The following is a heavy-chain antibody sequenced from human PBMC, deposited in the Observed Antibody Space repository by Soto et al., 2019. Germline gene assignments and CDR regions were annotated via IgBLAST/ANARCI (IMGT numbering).Heavy chain of an antibody. D-gene: IGHD6-19*01. CDR3: ARGGGSGWHPPLGY. CDR2: IYSGGST. V-gene: IGHV3-53*01. CDR1: GFTVSSNY. Sequence: EVPLVESGGGLIQPGGSLRLSCAASGFTVSSNYMSWVRQAPGKGLEWVSVIYSGGSTYYADSVKGRFTISRDNSKNTLYLQMNSLRAEDTAVYYCARGGGSGWHPPLGYWGQGTLVTVSS. J-gene: IGHJ4*02.